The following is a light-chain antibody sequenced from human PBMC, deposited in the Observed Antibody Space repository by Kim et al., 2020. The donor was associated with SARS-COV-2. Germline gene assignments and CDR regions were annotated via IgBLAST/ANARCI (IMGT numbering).Light chain of an antibody. J-gene: IGKJ1*01. V-gene: IGKV1-39*01. Sequence: DIQMTQSPSSLPASVGDRVTITCRASQTITTFLNWYQQKPGKAPKPLIYAASNLQSGVPSRFSGSGSGTDFTLTISSLQPEDFATYYCQQNYSDPRTFGQGTKVDIK. CDR2: AAS. CDR3: QQNYSDPRT. CDR1: QTITTF.